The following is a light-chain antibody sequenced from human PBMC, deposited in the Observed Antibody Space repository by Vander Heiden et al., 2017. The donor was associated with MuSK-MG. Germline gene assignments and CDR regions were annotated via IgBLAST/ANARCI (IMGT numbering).Light chain of an antibody. CDR1: KLGDKY. CDR3: QAWDRTVV. Sequence: SYELTQPPSVSVSPGQTTSITCSGDKLGDKYASWYQQKPGQSPVMIMYQDTKRPSGIPARFSGSNSGNTATLTISGTQAMDEADYYCQAWDRTVVFGGGTKLTVL. CDR2: QDT. V-gene: IGLV3-1*01. J-gene: IGLJ2*01.